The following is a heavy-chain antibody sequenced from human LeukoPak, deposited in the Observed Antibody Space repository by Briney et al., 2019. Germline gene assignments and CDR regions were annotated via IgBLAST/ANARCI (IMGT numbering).Heavy chain of an antibody. V-gene: IGHV3-30*02. J-gene: IGHJ4*02. D-gene: IGHD3-10*01. CDR2: IRYDGSNK. CDR1: GFTSSSYG. Sequence: GGSLRLSCAASGFTSSSYGMHWVRQAPGKGLEWVAFIRYDGSNKYYADSVKGRFTISRDNSKNTLYLQMNSLRAEDTAVYYCAKDRSPTYYYGSGSYPIDYWGQGTLVTVSS. CDR3: AKDRSPTYYYGSGSYPIDY.